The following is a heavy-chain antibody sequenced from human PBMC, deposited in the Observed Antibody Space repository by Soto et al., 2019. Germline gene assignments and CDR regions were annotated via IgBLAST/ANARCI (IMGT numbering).Heavy chain of an antibody. Sequence: SETLSLTCAVYGGSFSGYYWSWIRQPPGKGLEWIGEINHSGSTNYNPSLKSRVTISVDTSKNQFSLKLSSVTAADTAVYYCARSGSGYYYYYYYGMDVWGQGTTVTVSS. CDR1: GGSFSGYY. V-gene: IGHV4-34*01. CDR2: INHSGST. D-gene: IGHD3-3*01. J-gene: IGHJ6*02. CDR3: ARSGSGYYYYYYYGMDV.